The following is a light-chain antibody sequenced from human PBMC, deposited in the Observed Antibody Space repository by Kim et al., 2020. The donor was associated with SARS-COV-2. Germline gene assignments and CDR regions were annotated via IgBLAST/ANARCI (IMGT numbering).Light chain of an antibody. CDR3: QQYGSAPGWT. V-gene: IGKV3-20*01. CDR1: QSGGSSY. CDR2: GAS. J-gene: IGKJ1*01. Sequence: PGECASLSCRASQSGGSSYLAWYQLKPGQAPRFLIYGASSRATGIPDRFSGSGSGTDFTLTISRLEPEDFAVYYYQQYGSAPGWTFGQGTKVDIK.